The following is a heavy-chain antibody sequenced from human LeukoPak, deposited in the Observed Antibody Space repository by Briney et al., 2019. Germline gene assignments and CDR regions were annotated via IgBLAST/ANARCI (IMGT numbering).Heavy chain of an antibody. CDR1: EFIVSSKY. Sequence: PGGSLRLSCAASEFIVSSKYMSWVRQVPGKGLQWVSVIYADGRTYYADSVKGRFTISRDNSRNTLYLQMNSLRAEDTAVYHGAREDNDGDFWYFDLWGRGTLVSVSS. J-gene: IGHJ2*01. D-gene: IGHD4-17*01. V-gene: IGHV3-53*01. CDR2: IYADGRT. CDR3: AREDNDGDFWYFDL.